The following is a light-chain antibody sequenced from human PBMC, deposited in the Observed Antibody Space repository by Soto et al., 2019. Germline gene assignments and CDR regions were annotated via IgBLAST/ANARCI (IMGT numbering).Light chain of an antibody. CDR3: TSFARSEDPCVV. CDR1: STDIGGYNF. CDR2: EVY. V-gene: IGLV2-8*01. Sequence: QSALTQPPSASGSPGQSVTISCTGTSTDIGGYNFVSWYQQQPGKAPTLLIYEVYKRPSGVPDRFSGSKSGNTASLTVSGLQADDEADYCCTSFARSEDPCVVFGGGTKLTVL. J-gene: IGLJ2*01.